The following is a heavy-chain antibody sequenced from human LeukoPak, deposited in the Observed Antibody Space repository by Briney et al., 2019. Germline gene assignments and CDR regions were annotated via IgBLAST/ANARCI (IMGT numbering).Heavy chain of an antibody. Sequence: ASVKVSCKASGYTFTSYDINWVRQATGQGLEWMGWMNPNSGNTGYAQKFQGRVTMTRNTSISTAYMELSSLRSEDTAVYYYARGGPSGDYYYYYYMDVWGKGTTVTVSS. V-gene: IGHV1-8*01. D-gene: IGHD5-12*01. J-gene: IGHJ6*03. CDR3: ARGGPSGDYYYYYYMDV. CDR2: MNPNSGNT. CDR1: GYTFTSYD.